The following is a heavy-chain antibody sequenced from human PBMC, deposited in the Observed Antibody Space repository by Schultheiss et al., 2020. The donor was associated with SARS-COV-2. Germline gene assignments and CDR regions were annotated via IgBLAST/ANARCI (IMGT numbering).Heavy chain of an antibody. Sequence: SQTLSLTCTVSGGSISSGDYYWSWIRQPPGKGLEWIGSIYYSGSTYYNPSLKSRVTISVDTSKNQFSLKLSSVTAADTAVYYCARLPRQLPDYYYYGMDVWGQGTTVTVSS. CDR3: ARLPRQLPDYYYYGMDV. J-gene: IGHJ6*02. CDR2: IYYSGST. V-gene: IGHV4-39*01. CDR1: GGSISSGDYY. D-gene: IGHD6-6*01.